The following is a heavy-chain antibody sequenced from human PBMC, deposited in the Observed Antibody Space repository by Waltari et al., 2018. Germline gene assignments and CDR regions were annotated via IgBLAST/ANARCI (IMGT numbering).Heavy chain of an antibody. CDR1: GDSISSSNYY. Sequence: QLQLQESGPGLVKPSETLSLSCSVSGDSISSSNYYGGWIRQPPGKGLEWIESVYYSGSTYYNPALKSRVTISADTSMNQFYLRLTSVTATDTAVYYCARSSAGMPRWLGDYWGQGILVTVSS. D-gene: IGHD5-12*01. CDR2: VYYSGST. CDR3: ARSSAGMPRWLGDY. J-gene: IGHJ4*02. V-gene: IGHV4-39*01.